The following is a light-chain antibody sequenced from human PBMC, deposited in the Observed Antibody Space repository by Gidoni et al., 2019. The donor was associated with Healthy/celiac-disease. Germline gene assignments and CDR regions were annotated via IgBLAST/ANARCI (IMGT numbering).Light chain of an antibody. CDR1: QSISSY. Sequence: DIQMTQSPSSLSASVGDRVTITCRASQSISSYLNWYQQKPGKAPKLLIYAASNLQSGVPSRFSGSGSGTDFTLTSSSLQPEDFATYYCQQSYSTPRTFXXXTKVEIK. CDR3: QQSYSTPRT. V-gene: IGKV1-39*01. J-gene: IGKJ1*01. CDR2: AAS.